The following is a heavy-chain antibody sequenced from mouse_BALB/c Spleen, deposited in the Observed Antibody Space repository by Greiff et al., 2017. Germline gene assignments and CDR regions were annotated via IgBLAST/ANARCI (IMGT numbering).Heavy chain of an antibody. CDR2: IYPGDGDT. V-gene: IGHV1-87*01. CDR3: ARYVYFDY. CDR1: GYTFTSYW. J-gene: IGHJ2*01. Sequence: VQLQQSGAELARPGASVKLSCKASGYTFTSYWMQWVKQRPGQGLEWIGAIYPGDGDTRYTQKFKGKATLTADKSSSTAYMQLSSLASEDSAVYYCARYVYFDYWGQGTTLTVSS.